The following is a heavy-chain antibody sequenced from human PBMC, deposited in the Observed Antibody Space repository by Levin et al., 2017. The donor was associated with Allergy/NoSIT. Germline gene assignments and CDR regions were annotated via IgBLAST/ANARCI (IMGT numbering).Heavy chain of an antibody. CDR3: ARRYYGLGTYYMDV. V-gene: IGHV3-66*01. J-gene: IGHJ6*03. D-gene: IGHD3-10*01. CDR1: GFTVSSNY. Sequence: SGGSLRLSCAASGFTVSSNYMSWVRQAPGKGLEWVSLIYRGGTTYYADSVKGRFTISRDNSNNTLYLQMNSLRAEDTAVYYCARRYYGLGTYYMDVWGKGTTSPSP. CDR2: IYRGGTT.